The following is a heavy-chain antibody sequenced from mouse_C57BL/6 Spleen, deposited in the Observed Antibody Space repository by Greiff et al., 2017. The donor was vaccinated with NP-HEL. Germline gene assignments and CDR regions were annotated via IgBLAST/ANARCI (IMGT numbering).Heavy chain of an antibody. D-gene: IGHD1-1*01. Sequence: VHLVESGPELVKPGASVKISCKASGYAFSSSWMNWVKQRPGKGLEWIGRIYPGDGDTNYNGKFKGKATLTADKSSSTAYMQLSSLTSEDSAVYFCARSRVTTVVATYWYFDVWGTGTTVTVSS. CDR3: ARSRVTTVVATYWYFDV. V-gene: IGHV1-82*01. J-gene: IGHJ1*03. CDR1: GYAFSSSW. CDR2: IYPGDGDT.